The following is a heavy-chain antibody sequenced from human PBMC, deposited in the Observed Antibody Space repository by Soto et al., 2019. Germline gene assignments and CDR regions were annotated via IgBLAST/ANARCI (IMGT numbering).Heavy chain of an antibody. J-gene: IGHJ4*02. D-gene: IGHD3-22*01. CDR3: ARVPNSSGYYYVPFDY. Sequence: ASVKVSCKASGYTFTSYAMHWVRQAPGQRLEWMGWINAGNGNTKYSQKFQGRVTITRDTSASTAYMELSSLRSEDTAVYYCARVPNSSGYYYVPFDYWGQGTLVTVSS. CDR2: INAGNGNT. V-gene: IGHV1-3*01. CDR1: GYTFTSYA.